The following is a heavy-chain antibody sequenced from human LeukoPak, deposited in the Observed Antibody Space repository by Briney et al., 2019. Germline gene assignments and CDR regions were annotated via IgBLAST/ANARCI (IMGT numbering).Heavy chain of an antibody. CDR1: GGSISSYY. CDR2: INYSGAT. Sequence: SETLSLTCTVSGGSISSYYWSWIRQPPGKGLEWIGYINYSGATNYNPSLKSRVTISRDTSKNQLSLKLSSVTAADTAVYYCARASPRIDYWGQGTLVTVSS. CDR3: ARASPRIDY. V-gene: IGHV4-59*12. J-gene: IGHJ4*02.